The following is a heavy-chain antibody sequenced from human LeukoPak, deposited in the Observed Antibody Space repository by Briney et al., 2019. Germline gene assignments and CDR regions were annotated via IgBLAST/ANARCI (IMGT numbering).Heavy chain of an antibody. CDR1: GDSISSGIHY. CDR2: IFYSGTT. D-gene: IGHD3-9*01. CDR3: ARERSYSDISDGPDGFDP. Sequence: PSETLSLTCTVSGDSISSGIHYWSWIRQSPGKGLESIGYIFYSGTTYYNPSLQGRVTMSLDMSKNQFSLRLNSVTAADTAVYFCARERSYSDISDGPDGFDPWGQGSLVIVSS. V-gene: IGHV4-30-4*01. J-gene: IGHJ5*02.